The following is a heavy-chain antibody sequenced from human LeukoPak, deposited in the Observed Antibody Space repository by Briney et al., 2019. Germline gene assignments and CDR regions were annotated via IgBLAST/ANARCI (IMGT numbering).Heavy chain of an antibody. J-gene: IGHJ4*02. CDR1: GFTFSSYV. Sequence: GGSLRLSCAASGFTFSSYVMHWVRQSPGKGLEWVAVISYDGSNKYYADSVKGRFTISRDNSKNTLYLQMNSLRAEDTAVYYCANNLGSGSYCWGQGTLVTVSS. D-gene: IGHD1-26*01. V-gene: IGHV3-30*18. CDR2: ISYDGSNK. CDR3: ANNLGSGSYC.